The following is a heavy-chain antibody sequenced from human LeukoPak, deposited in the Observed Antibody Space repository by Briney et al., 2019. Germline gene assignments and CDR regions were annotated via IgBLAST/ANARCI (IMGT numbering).Heavy chain of an antibody. J-gene: IGHJ3*02. V-gene: IGHV3-33*01. CDR1: GFPFSSYG. D-gene: IGHD3-10*01. Sequence: QPGGSLRLSCAASGFPFSSYGMHWVRQAPGKGLEWVALIWYDGSNLYYADSMKGRFTISKDSSKNTLYLHMNSLRAEDTAVYYCARDKNYYGSGSPSLDAFDIWGQGTMVTVSS. CDR2: IWYDGSNL. CDR3: ARDKNYYGSGSPSLDAFDI.